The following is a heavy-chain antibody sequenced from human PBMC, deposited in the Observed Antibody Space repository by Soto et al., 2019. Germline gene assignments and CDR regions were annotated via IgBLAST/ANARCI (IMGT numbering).Heavy chain of an antibody. D-gene: IGHD4-17*01. Sequence: SETLSLTCTFSGGSIISYYWSWIRQPPGKGLEWIGYIYNSGGTNYNPSLKSRVTISVDTSKNQFSLKLSSVAAADTAVYYCAYGDSRGPFDSWGQGTLVTVSS. J-gene: IGHJ4*02. CDR2: IYNSGGT. CDR1: GGSIISYY. V-gene: IGHV4-59*01. CDR3: AYGDSRGPFDS.